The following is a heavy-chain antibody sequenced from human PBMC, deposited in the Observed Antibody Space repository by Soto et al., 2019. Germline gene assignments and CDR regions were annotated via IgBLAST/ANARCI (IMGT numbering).Heavy chain of an antibody. Sequence: QAHLEQSGAEVKRPGASVKVSCKASGYTFSDFDINWLRQASGQGPERMGWMNAKSGDTFFAQRFQGKFNMTWDTSLRPACMEVGSLTSDDTAMYYCARGNSFNYAGFDVWGQGTTVAVSS. D-gene: IGHD3-16*01. V-gene: IGHV1-8*01. CDR3: ARGNSFNYAGFDV. J-gene: IGHJ6*02. CDR1: GYTFSDFD. CDR2: MNAKSGDT.